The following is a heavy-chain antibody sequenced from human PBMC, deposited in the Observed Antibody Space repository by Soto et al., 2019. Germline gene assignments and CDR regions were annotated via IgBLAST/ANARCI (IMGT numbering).Heavy chain of an antibody. CDR1: GFTFSSYA. J-gene: IGHJ5*02. CDR2: ISGSGGST. D-gene: IGHD1-26*01. V-gene: IGHV3-23*01. Sequence: GGSLRLSCAASGFTFSSYAMSWVRQAPGKGLEWVSAISGSGGSTYYADSVKGRFTISRDNSKNTLYLQMNSLRAEDTAVYYCAKDRVPNWELLGSNWFDPWGQGTLVTVSS. CDR3: AKDRVPNWELLGSNWFDP.